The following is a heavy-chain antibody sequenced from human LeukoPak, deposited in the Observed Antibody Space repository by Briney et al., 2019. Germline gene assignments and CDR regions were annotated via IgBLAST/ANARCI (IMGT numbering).Heavy chain of an antibody. CDR2: ISSSSSYI. Sequence: PAGSLRLSCAASGFTFSTYSMNWVRQAPGEGLEWVSSISSSSSYIYYADSVKGRFTISRDNAKNSLYLQMNSLRAEDTAVYYCARDQPNYDILTGYYPFDYWGQGTVVTGSS. CDR1: GFTFSTYS. V-gene: IGHV3-21*01. D-gene: IGHD3-9*01. J-gene: IGHJ4*02. CDR3: ARDQPNYDILTGYYPFDY.